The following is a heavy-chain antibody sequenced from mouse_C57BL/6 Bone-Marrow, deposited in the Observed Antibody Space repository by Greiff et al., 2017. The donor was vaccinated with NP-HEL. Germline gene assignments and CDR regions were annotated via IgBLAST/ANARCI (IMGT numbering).Heavy chain of an antibody. CDR2: INPNYGTT. J-gene: IGHJ2*01. D-gene: IGHD3-2*01. CDR1: GYSFTDYN. Sequence: QLVESGPELVKPGASVKISCKASGYSFTDYNMNWVKQSNGKSLEWIGVINPNYGTTSYNQKFKGKATLTVDQSSSTAYMQLNSLTSEDSAVYYCASGVGDSQRTTWGYWGQGTTLTVSS. CDR3: ASGVGDSQRTTWGY. V-gene: IGHV1-39*01.